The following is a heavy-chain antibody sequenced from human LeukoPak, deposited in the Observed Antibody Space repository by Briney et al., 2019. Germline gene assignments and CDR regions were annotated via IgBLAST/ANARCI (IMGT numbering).Heavy chain of an antibody. CDR3: ARGSSYFFND. CDR1: GYTFSNSN. D-gene: IGHD3-22*01. CDR2: ISSGSSTI. V-gene: IGHV3-48*04. J-gene: IGHJ4*02. Sequence: GGSLRLSCAASGYTFSNSNMNWVRQAPGKGPEWLSYISSGSSTIYYADSVKGRFTISRENAKNSLYLQMNSLSAEDTAVYYCARGSSYFFNDWGQGTLVTVSS.